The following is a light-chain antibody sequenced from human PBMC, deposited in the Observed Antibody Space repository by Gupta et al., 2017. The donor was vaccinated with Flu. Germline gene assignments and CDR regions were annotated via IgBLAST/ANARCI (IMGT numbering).Light chain of an antibody. CDR3: QVWDSTMRV. Sequence: APGQTARITCGGNNSGRKTVHWYQQKPGQAPILVVCDDSDRPSGIPERFSGSNSGNTATLTISRVEAGDRADYYCQVWDSTMRVFGGGTKLTVL. V-gene: IGLV3-21*02. CDR2: DDS. J-gene: IGLJ3*02. CDR1: NSGRKT.